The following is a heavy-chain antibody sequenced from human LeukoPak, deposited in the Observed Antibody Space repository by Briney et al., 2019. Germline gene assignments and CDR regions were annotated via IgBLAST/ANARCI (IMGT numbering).Heavy chain of an antibody. Sequence: GGSLRLSCAASGFTFSSYAMHWVRQAPGKGLEWVAVISYDGSNKYYADSVKGRFTISRDNSKNTLYLQMNSLRAEDTAVYYCARDHEGIAARRFDYWGQGTLVTVSS. V-gene: IGHV3-30-3*01. CDR1: GFTFSSYA. CDR2: ISYDGSNK. J-gene: IGHJ4*02. CDR3: ARDHEGIAARRFDY. D-gene: IGHD6-6*01.